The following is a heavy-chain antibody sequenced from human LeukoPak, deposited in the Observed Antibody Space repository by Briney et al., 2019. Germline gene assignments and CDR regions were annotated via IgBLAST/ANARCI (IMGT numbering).Heavy chain of an antibody. CDR1: SYSISSGYY. CDR3: AREYGSGLDY. J-gene: IGHJ4*02. V-gene: IGHV4-38-2*02. CDR2: IYHSGST. D-gene: IGHD3-10*01. Sequence: SETLSLTCTVSSYSISSGYYWGWIRQPPGKGLEWIGSIYHSGSTYYNPSLKSRVTISVDTSKNQFSLKLSSVTAADTAVYYCAREYGSGLDYWGQGTLVTVSS.